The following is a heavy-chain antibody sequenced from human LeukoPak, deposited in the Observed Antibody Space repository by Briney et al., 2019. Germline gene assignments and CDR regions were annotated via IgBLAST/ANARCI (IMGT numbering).Heavy chain of an antibody. V-gene: IGHV1-18*01. CDR1: GYTFTSYG. D-gene: IGHD3-22*01. J-gene: IGHJ3*02. CDR3: ARDRRVYYYDSSGYVGAFDI. CDR2: ISAYNGNT. Sequence: ASVKVSCKASGYTFTSYGISWVRQAPGQGLEWMGWISAYNGNTNYAQKLQGRVTMTTDTSTSTAYMELRSLRSDDTAVYYCARDRRVYYYDSSGYVGAFDIWGQGTMVTVSS.